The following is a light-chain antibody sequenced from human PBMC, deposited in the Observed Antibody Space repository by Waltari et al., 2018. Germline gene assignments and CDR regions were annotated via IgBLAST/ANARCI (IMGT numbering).Light chain of an antibody. V-gene: IGKV3-15*01. J-gene: IGKJ1*01. Sequence: EVVMTQSPGTLSVSAGERATLSCRASQSINSDLAWYQQKPGQAPRLLVYDASTRATGIPARFSGSGSGTEFTLSISSMQSEDFAVYYCQQYNKWPPWTFGQGTKVEI. CDR1: QSINSD. CDR3: QQYNKWPPWT. CDR2: DAS.